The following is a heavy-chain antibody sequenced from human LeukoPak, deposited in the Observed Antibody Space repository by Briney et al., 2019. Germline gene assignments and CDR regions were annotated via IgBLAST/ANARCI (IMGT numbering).Heavy chain of an antibody. Sequence: PGGSLYLSCAASGFNFSGSAVHWVRQASGKGLEWVGHIRSKGNNYATAYSASVKGRFTVSRDDSKNTAHLQMNNLKTEDTAVYYCTRPGSYSTADAFDIWGQGTTVTFSS. D-gene: IGHD1-26*01. CDR2: IRSKGNNYAT. CDR3: TRPGSYSTADAFDI. J-gene: IGHJ3*02. V-gene: IGHV3-73*01. CDR1: GFNFSGSA.